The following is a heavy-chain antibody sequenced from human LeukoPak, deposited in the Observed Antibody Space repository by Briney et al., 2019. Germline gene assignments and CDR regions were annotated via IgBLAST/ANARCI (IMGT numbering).Heavy chain of an antibody. CDR1: GYSISSGYY. Sequence: SETLSLTCTVSGYSISSGYYWGWIRQPPGKGLEWIGSIYHSGSTYYNPSLKSRVTKSVDTSKNQFSLKLSSVTAADTAVYYCARQLVGGVDYWGQGTLVTVSS. CDR2: IYHSGST. CDR3: ARQLVGGVDY. J-gene: IGHJ4*02. D-gene: IGHD3-16*01. V-gene: IGHV4-38-2*02.